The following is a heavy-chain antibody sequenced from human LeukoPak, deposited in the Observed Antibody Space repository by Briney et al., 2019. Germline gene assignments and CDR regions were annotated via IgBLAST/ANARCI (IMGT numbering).Heavy chain of an antibody. V-gene: IGHV4-39*01. J-gene: IGHJ4*02. CDR2: IYYSGST. D-gene: IGHD3-9*01. Sequence: PSETLSLTCTVSGGSISSSSYYWGWIRQPPGKGLEWIGSIYYSGSTYYNPSLKSRVTISVDTSKNQFSLKLSSVTATDTAVYYCARGDPYYDILTGYYGDYFDYWGQGTLVTVSS. CDR1: GGSISSSSYY. CDR3: ARGDPYYDILTGYYGDYFDY.